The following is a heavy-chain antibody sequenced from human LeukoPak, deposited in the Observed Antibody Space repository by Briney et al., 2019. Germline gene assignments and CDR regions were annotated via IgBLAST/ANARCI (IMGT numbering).Heavy chain of an antibody. D-gene: IGHD1-7*01. CDR2: MNPNSGNT. V-gene: IGHV1-8*01. CDR3: ASEWTRTTPRDY. CDR1: GYTFTSYD. Sequence: ASVKVSCKASGYTFTSYDINWVRQATGQGLEWMGWMNPNSGNTGYAQKFQGRVTMTRNTSISTAYMELSSLRSEDTAVYYCASEWTRTTPRDYWGQGTLVTVSS. J-gene: IGHJ4*02.